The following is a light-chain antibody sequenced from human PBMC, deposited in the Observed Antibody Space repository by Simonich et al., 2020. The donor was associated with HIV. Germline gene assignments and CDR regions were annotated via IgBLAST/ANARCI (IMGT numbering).Light chain of an antibody. J-gene: IGKJ1*01. V-gene: IGKV4-1*01. CDR2: WAS. Sequence: DIVMTQSPDSLAVSLGERATINCKSSRSVLYSSNNKNYLAWYQLKPGQPPKLLIYWASTRDSGVPDRFSGSESGTDFTLTISSLQAEDVAVYYCQQYYSTPWTFGQGTKVEIK. CDR3: QQYYSTPWT. CDR1: RSVLYSSNNKNY.